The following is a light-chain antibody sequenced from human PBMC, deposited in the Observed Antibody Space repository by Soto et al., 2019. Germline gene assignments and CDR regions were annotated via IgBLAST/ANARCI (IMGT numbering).Light chain of an antibody. CDR1: QGIRND. V-gene: IGKV1-17*01. CDR2: AAS. J-gene: IGKJ4*01. CDR3: LQRIDWTLT. Sequence: DIQMTQSPSSLSASVGDRVTITCRASQGIRNDLGWYQQKPGKAPKRLFYAASSLQSGVPSRLSGSGSGTEFILTISSLQPEDFATYYCLQRIDWTLTFGGGTKVDIX.